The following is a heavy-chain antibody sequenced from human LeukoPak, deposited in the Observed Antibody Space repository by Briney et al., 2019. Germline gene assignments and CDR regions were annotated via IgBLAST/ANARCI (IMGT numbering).Heavy chain of an antibody. CDR1: AGSISSSSYY. V-gene: IGHV4-39*07. Sequence: PSETLSLTCTVSAGSISSSSYYWGWIRQPPGKGLEWIGSIYYSGSTYYNPSLKSRVTISVDTSKNQFSLKLSSVTAADTAVYYCARAFPNYYDSHPDAFDIWGQGTMVTVSS. D-gene: IGHD3-22*01. CDR3: ARAFPNYYDSHPDAFDI. CDR2: IYYSGST. J-gene: IGHJ3*02.